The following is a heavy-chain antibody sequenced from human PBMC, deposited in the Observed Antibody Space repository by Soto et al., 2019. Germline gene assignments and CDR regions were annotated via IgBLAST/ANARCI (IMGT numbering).Heavy chain of an antibody. CDR2: IYHSGST. CDR3: ARGRYYYDSSGYSNPKIDAFDI. D-gene: IGHD3-22*01. V-gene: IGHV4-38-2*01. J-gene: IGHJ3*02. Sequence: SETLSLGCAVSGYSSSSGYYWGWIRQPPGKGLEWIGSIYHSGSTYYNPSLKSRVTISVDTSKNQFSLKLSSVTAADTAVYYCARGRYYYDSSGYSNPKIDAFDIWGQGTMVT. CDR1: GYSSSSGYY.